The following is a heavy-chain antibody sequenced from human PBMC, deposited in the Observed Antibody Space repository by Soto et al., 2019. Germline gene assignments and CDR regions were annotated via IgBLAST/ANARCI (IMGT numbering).Heavy chain of an antibody. Sequence: QVQLVQSGAEVKTPGASVKVSSKATGYTFASHDINWMRQTTGQGLEWMGWMNPNSGHTNYAQKFQGRVSMTRDTSISTAYMELTNLRSEDTAIYYCASDMSTTWGQGTLVTVSS. CDR3: ASDMSTT. CDR2: MNPNSGHT. J-gene: IGHJ5*02. D-gene: IGHD2-2*01. V-gene: IGHV1-8*01. CDR1: GYTFASHD.